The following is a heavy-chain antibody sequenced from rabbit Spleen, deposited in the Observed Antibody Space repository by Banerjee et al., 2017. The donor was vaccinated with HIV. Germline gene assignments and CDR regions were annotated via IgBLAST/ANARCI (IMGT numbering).Heavy chain of an antibody. CDR2: IAGSSSGFT. V-gene: IGHV1S40*01. CDR3: ARDFDF. CDR1: GVSFSSSDY. J-gene: IGHJ4*01. Sequence: QSLEESGGDLVKPGASLTLTCTASGVSFSSSDYMCWVRQAPGRGLEWISCIAGSSSGFTYSATWAKGRFTCSKTSSTTVTLQMTSLTAADTATYFCARDFDFWGPGTLVTVS.